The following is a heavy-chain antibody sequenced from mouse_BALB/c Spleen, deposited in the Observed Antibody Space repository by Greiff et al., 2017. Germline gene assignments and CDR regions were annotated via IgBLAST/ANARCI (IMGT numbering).Heavy chain of an antibody. CDR3: ARGLLSPYYAMDY. V-gene: IGHV5-4*02. J-gene: IGHJ4*01. CDR1: GFTFSDYY. D-gene: IGHD2-1*01. Sequence: EVQLVESGGGLVKPGGSLKLSCAASGFTFSDYYMYWVRQTPEKRLEWVATISDGGSYTYYPDSVKGRFTISRDNAKNNLYLQMSSLKSEDTAMYYCARGLLSPYYAMDYWGQGTSVTVSS. CDR2: ISDGGSYT.